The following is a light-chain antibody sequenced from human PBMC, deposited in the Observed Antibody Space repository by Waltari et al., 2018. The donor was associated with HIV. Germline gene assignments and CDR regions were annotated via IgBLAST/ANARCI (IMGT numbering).Light chain of an antibody. J-gene: IGKJ1*01. CDR3: QHYDSYPWT. Sequence: DIEMTQSPSTLSASIGDRVTITCRASQSISNWLAWYQHRPGKAPKLLIYEAFTLQAGVPSRFSGSSSGTEFTLTISSLQPDEFATYYCQHYDSYPWTFGQGTNVDMK. V-gene: IGKV1-5*03. CDR2: EAF. CDR1: QSISNW.